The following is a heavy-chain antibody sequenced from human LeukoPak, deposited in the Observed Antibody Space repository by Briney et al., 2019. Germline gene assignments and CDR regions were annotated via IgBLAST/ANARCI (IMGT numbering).Heavy chain of an antibody. CDR1: GFTFSSYA. Sequence: GGSLRLSCAASGFTFSSYAMHWVRQAPGKGLEWVALISYDGNNKYYADSVKGRFTISRDNSKNTLYLQMNSLRAEDTAVYYCARALGAYCSGGSCPCYYGRQGTVVTVSS. CDR3: ARALGAYCSGGSCPCYY. D-gene: IGHD2-15*01. V-gene: IGHV3-30-3*01. CDR2: ISYDGNNK. J-gene: IGHJ4*02.